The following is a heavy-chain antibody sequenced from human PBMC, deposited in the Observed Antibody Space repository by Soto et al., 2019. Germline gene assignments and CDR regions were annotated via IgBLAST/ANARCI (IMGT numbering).Heavy chain of an antibody. CDR3: ARSQQLAIHYFDY. CDR1: GGSFSGYY. V-gene: IGHV4-34*01. J-gene: IGHJ4*02. Sequence: PSETLSLTCAVYGGSFSGYYWSWIRQPPGKGLEWIGEINHSGSTNYNPSLKSRVTISVDTSKNQFSLKLSSETAADTAVYYCARSQQLAIHYFDYWGQGTLVTVSS. CDR2: INHSGST. D-gene: IGHD6-13*01.